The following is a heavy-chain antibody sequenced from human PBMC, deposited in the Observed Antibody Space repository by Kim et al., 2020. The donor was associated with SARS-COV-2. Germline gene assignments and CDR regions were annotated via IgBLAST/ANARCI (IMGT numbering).Heavy chain of an antibody. D-gene: IGHD3-10*01. V-gene: IGHV1-3*01. CDR2: IAGGNGNR. J-gene: IGHJ5*01. Sequence: ASVKVSCRASGYIFTSYAIHWVRQAPGQGLEWMGLIAGGNGNRKYSRRFDDRVTLCRDTPAETAFMELSSLTFEDTAVYYCGRGYTEYGGFDSWGQGTL. CDR3: GRGYTEYGGFDS. CDR1: GYIFTSYA.